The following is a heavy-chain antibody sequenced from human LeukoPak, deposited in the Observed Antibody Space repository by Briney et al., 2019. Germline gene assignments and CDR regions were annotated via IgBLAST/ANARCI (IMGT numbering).Heavy chain of an antibody. CDR1: GYTFTGYY. CDR2: INPNSGGT. J-gene: IGHJ6*03. D-gene: IGHD6-19*01. Sequence: ASVKVSCKASGYTFTGYYMHWVRQAPGQGLERMGWINPNSGGTNYAQKFQGRVTMTRDTSISTAYMELSRLRSDDTAVYYCARGGSSGHYYYYMDVWGKGTTVTVSS. CDR3: ARGGSSGHYYYYMDV. V-gene: IGHV1-2*02.